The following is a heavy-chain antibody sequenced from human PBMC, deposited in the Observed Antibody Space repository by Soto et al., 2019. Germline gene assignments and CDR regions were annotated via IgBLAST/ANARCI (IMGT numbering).Heavy chain of an antibody. CDR3: ATTQSSATFKTYYYDMHA. D-gene: IGHD3-10*01. V-gene: IGHV5-51*01. CDR1: GHSFTNYW. CDR2: IYPDDSEP. J-gene: IGHJ6*02. Sequence: GESLKISCKDSGHSFTNYWIVWVRQMPGKGLEWMGTIYPDDSEPRYSPSFQGQVTISADKSINTAYLQWSSLKASDTAIYYCATTQSSATFKTYYYDMHAWGQGTPVTVYS.